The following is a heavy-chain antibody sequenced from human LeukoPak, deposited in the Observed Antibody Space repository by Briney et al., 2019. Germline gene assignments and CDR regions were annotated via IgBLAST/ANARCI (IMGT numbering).Heavy chain of an antibody. CDR2: IYYSGST. CDR1: GGSISSYY. V-gene: IGHV4-59*01. J-gene: IGHJ4*02. CDR3: ARRCSGGSCYGKIDY. D-gene: IGHD2-15*01. Sequence: SETLSLTCIVSGGSISSYYWSWIRQPPGKGLEWIGYIYYSGSTSYNPSLKSRVTISVDTSKNQFSLKLSSVTAADTAVYYCARRCSGGSCYGKIDYWGQGTLVTVSS.